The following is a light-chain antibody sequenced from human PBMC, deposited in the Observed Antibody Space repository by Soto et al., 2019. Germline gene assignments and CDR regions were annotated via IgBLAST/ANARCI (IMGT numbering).Light chain of an antibody. V-gene: IGLV2-14*01. CDR3: CSFTSSDTHV. CDR1: SSDFGGYDF. CDR2: DVT. J-gene: IGLJ1*01. Sequence: QSALTQPASVSGSPGQSITISGTGTSSDFGGYDFVSWHQQRPGKAPKLMIYDVTNRPSGVSNRFSGSKSGNTASLTISGLQAEDEADYYCCSFTSSDTHVFGTGTKLTVL.